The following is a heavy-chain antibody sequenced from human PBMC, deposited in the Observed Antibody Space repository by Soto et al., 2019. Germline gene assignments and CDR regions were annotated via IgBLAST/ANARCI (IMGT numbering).Heavy chain of an antibody. D-gene: IGHD4-17*01. J-gene: IGHJ3*01. Sequence: QVQLVESGGGLVKPGGSLRLSCGASGFNFKDYYMTWIRQAPGKGLEWTSYISGGGNIMYYADSVKGRFTISRDHVKTTLDLQMASLSAEDTAIYYCARTHYGKDAIVVWGQGTMVTVSS. CDR3: ARTHYGKDAIVV. V-gene: IGHV3-11*01. CDR1: GFNFKDYY. CDR2: ISGGGNIM.